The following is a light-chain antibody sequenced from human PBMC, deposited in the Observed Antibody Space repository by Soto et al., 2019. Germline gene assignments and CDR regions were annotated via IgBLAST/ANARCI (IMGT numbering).Light chain of an antibody. J-gene: IGKJ1*01. V-gene: IGKV1-5*01. Sequence: DIQMTQSPSTLSASVGDRVTITCRASQRINSWLAWYQQKPGKAPNLLIYDASTLESGVPSMFSGSGSGTEITLNNTGLQPGEFATYYCQQYEALWTFGQGTKVEIK. CDR3: QQYEALWT. CDR2: DAS. CDR1: QRINSW.